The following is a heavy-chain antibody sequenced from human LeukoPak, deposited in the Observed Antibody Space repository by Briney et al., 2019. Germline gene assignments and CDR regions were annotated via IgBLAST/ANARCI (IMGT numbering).Heavy chain of an antibody. CDR3: AKVFLDRVANIAAAGPFDY. CDR2: ISGGGAFT. J-gene: IGHJ4*02. V-gene: IGHV3-23*01. D-gene: IGHD6-13*01. CDR1: GFSFSSYW. Sequence: GGSLRLSCAVSGFSFSSYWVSWVRQAPGKGLEWVSAISGGGAFTNYADSVKGRFTISRDSSKNTLFLQMSNLRAEDTAVYYCAKVFLDRVANIAAAGPFDYWGQGTLVTVSA.